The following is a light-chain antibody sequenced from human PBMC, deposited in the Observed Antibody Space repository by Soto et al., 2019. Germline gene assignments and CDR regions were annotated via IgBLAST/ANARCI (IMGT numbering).Light chain of an antibody. CDR1: SSDVGGYNY. V-gene: IGLV2-14*01. CDR3: SSYTSSPLYV. CDR2: DVS. J-gene: IGLJ1*01. Sequence: QSALTQPASVSGSPGQSITISRTGTSSDVGGYNYVSWYQQHPGKAPKLMIYDVSNRPSGVSNRFSGSKSGNTASLTISGLQAEDEADYYCSSYTSSPLYVFGTGTKLTVL.